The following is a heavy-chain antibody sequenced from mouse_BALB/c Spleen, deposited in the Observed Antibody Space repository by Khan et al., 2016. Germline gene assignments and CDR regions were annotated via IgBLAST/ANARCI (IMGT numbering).Heavy chain of an antibody. CDR1: GYSIISDYA. V-gene: IGHV3-2*02. D-gene: IGHD2-1*01. CDR3: ARSGFNYASVSY. Sequence: EVQLQESGPGLVKPSQSLSLTCTVTGYSIISDYAWNWIRQFPGDKLEWMGYITYSGSTTYTPSLKSRISITRDTSKNQSFLQLSSVTPADLATFYGARSGFNYASVSYWRQGTLVTVSA. CDR2: ITYSGST. J-gene: IGHJ3*01.